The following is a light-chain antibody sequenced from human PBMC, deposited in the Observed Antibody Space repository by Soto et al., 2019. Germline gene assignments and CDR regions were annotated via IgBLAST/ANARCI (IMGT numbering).Light chain of an antibody. V-gene: IGKV3D-11*01. J-gene: IGKJ5*01. Sequence: EIVLTQSPATLSLSPGERATLSCRASQGVSSYLAWYQQKPGQAPRLLIYDASNRATGIPARFSGSGPGTYFTLTISSLEPEDFAVYYCQQRSNWHNFGQGTRLEIK. CDR2: DAS. CDR3: QQRSNWHN. CDR1: QGVSSY.